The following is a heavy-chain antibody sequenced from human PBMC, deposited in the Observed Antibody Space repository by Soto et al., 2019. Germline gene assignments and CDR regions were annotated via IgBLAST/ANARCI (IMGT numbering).Heavy chain of an antibody. CDR2: ISGSGGST. D-gene: IGHD6-13*01. J-gene: IGHJ4*02. Sequence: GGSLRLSCAASGFTFSSYAMSWVRQAPGKGLEWVSAISGSGGSTYYADSVKGRFTISRDNSKNTLYLQMNSLRAEDTAVYYCAKSPVRIAAAGTDTDYWGQGTLVTVSS. CDR3: AKSPVRIAAAGTDTDY. CDR1: GFTFSSYA. V-gene: IGHV3-23*01.